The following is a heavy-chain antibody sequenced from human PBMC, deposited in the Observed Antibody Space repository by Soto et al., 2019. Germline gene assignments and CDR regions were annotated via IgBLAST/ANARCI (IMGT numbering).Heavy chain of an antibody. D-gene: IGHD1-26*01. J-gene: IGHJ6*02. CDR1: GFTFSSYA. CDR3: AKAQGATRGYGMDV. CDR2: ISGSGGST. Sequence: GGSLRLSCAASGFTFSSYAMSWVRQAPGKGLEWVSAISGSGGSTYYADSVKGRFTISRDNSENTLYLQMNSLRAEDTAVYYCAKAQGATRGYGMDVWGQGTTVTVSS. V-gene: IGHV3-23*01.